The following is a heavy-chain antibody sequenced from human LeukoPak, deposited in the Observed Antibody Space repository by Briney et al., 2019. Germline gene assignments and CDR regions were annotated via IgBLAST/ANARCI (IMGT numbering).Heavy chain of an antibody. D-gene: IGHD3-10*01. CDR3: XXXXXXXXXXXGSYYNEVYFDY. V-gene: IGHV4-61*05. J-gene: IGHJ4*02. CDR1: GGSISSSSYY. CDR2: IYYSGST. Sequence: SETLSLTCTVSGGSISSSSYYWGWIRQPPGKGLEWIGYIYYSGSTNYNPSLKSRVTISVDTSKNQFSLKLSSVTAADTAVYXXXXXXXXXXXXXGSYYNEVYFDYWGQGTLVTVSS.